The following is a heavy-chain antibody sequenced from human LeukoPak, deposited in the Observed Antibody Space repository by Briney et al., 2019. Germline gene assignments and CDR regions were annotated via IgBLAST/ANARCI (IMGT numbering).Heavy chain of an antibody. CDR3: VRSKSGAYGWFDP. CDR2: IYYTGNT. CDR1: GGSISGYF. V-gene: IGHV4-59*01. J-gene: IGHJ5*02. Sequence: SETLSLTCTVSGGSISGYFWTWIRQPPGKGLEWIGYIYYTGNTNYNPSLKSRVTISIDTSKNHFSLNANSVTAADAAVYYCVRSKSGAYGWFDPWGPGTLVTVSS. D-gene: IGHD2-15*01.